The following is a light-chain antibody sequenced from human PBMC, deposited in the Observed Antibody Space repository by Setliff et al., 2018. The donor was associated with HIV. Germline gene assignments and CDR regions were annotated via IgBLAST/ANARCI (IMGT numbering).Light chain of an antibody. CDR1: SSNIGAGYD. Sequence: QSALAQPPSVSGAPGQRVTISCTGSSSNIGAGYDVHWYQQLPGTAPKILIYGNSNRPSGVPDRFSGSKSGTSASLAITGLQAEDEADYYCQSYDSSLSGSYVFGTGTKVTGL. V-gene: IGLV1-40*01. J-gene: IGLJ1*01. CDR3: QSYDSSLSGSYV. CDR2: GNS.